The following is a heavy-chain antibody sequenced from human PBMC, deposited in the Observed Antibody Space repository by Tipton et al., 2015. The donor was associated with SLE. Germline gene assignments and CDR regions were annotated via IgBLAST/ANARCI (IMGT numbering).Heavy chain of an antibody. CDR1: GGSISRYY. CDR3: VRHRRYCDSASCYWYSFDP. D-gene: IGHD2-2*01. Sequence: GLVKPSETLSLTCTVSGGSISRYYWGWIRQPPGKGLEWICYISYSGSTFYNPSLKSRVTISVETSKNHFFLNLNSVTAADSAIYYCVRHRRYCDSASCYWYSFDPWGQGNLVTVSS. CDR2: ISYSGST. J-gene: IGHJ5*02. V-gene: IGHV4-59*08.